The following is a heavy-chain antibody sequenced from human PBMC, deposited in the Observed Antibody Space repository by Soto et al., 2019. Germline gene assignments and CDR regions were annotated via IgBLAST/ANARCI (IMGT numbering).Heavy chain of an antibody. CDR2: INPNSGGT. CDR3: AGEIRYYYDSSGYYYGSY. J-gene: IGHJ4*02. CDR1: GYTFTGYY. D-gene: IGHD3-22*01. Sequence: ASVKVSCKASGYTFTGYYMHWVRQAPGQGLEWMGWINPNSGGTNYAQKFQGRVTMTRDTSISTAYMELSRLRSDDTAVYYCAGEIRYYYDSSGYYYGSYWGQGALVTVSS. V-gene: IGHV1-2*02.